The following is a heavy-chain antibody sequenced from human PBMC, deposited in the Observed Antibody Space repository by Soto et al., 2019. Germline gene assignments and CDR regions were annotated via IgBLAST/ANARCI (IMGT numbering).Heavy chain of an antibody. V-gene: IGHV3-73*01. CDR1: GFTFSGSA. CDR2: IRSKANSYAT. Sequence: HPGGSLRLSCAASGFTFSGSAMHWVRQASGKGLEWVGRIRSKANSYATAYAASVKGRFTISRDDSKNTAYLQMNSLKTEDTAVYYCTCTLALVDYWGQGTLVTVSS. CDR3: TCTLALVDY. J-gene: IGHJ4*02.